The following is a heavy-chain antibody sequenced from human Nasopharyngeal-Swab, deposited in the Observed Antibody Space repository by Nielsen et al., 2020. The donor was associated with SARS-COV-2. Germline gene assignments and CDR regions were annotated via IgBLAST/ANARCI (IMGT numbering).Heavy chain of an antibody. J-gene: IGHJ4*02. CDR3: TTDFYFDY. Sequence: VRQVPGKGLEWVGRIGDKDHNYATTYGASVQGRFTISRDDSKNTAFLQMDSLKTEDTALYYCTTDFYFDYWGQGTRVTVSS. CDR2: IGDKDHNYAT. V-gene: IGHV3-73*01.